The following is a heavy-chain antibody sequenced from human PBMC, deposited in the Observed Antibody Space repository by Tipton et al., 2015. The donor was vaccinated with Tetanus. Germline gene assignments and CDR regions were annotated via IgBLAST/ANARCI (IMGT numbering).Heavy chain of an antibody. J-gene: IGHJ4*02. CDR1: GALLTTGGYP. Sequence: TLSLTCNVTGALLTTGGYPWSWIRQPPGKGLEWIGYVYYTGSTDYNPSLKSRVTISVDTSKSQFSLRLTSVTAADTAVYYCARSKLLWFGESLSGFDSWGQGTLVTVSA. CDR3: ARSKLLWFGESLSGFDS. CDR2: VYYTGST. D-gene: IGHD3-10*01. V-gene: IGHV4-61*08.